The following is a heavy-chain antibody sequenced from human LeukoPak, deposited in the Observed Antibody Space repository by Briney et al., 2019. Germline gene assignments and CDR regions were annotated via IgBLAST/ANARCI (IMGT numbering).Heavy chain of an antibody. CDR3: ARGYSGYEWYLDY. Sequence: ASVKVSCKASGYTFTGYYMHWVRQAPGQGLEWMGWINPNSGGTNYAQKFQGWVTMTRDTSISTAYMELSRLRSDDMAVYYCARGYSGYEWYLDYWGQGTLVTVSS. V-gene: IGHV1-2*04. J-gene: IGHJ4*02. CDR1: GYTFTGYY. CDR2: INPNSGGT. D-gene: IGHD5-12*01.